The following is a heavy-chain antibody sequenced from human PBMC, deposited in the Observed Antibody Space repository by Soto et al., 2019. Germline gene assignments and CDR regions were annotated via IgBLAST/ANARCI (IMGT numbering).Heavy chain of an antibody. D-gene: IGHD3-16*01. CDR1: GASITSGHW. J-gene: IGHJ6*02. CDR3: TRSTHAMNGGSHYMALDDDLVTGMDV. Sequence: QVQLQESGPRLVRPSGALSLTCSVSGASITSGHWWTWVRQSPGKGLEWIGEISDRGSAYSNPSLKSRVSLSVDKSQNQFSLRLTSVTAADPAIYYCTRSTHAMNGGSHYMALDDDLVTGMDVWGPGTKVTVSS. CDR2: ISDRGSA. V-gene: IGHV4-4*02.